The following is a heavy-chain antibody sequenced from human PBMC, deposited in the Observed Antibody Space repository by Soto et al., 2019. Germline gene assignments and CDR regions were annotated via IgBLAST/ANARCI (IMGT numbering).Heavy chain of an antibody. CDR3: AKCLTTVTTIFDY. CDR2: VSGTGATS. Sequence: GALRLSGPASVFAWRAYAMSWVRQAPGKGLEWVSTVSGTGATSYYADSVRGRSTISRDNSKSTLYLQMNSLSAEDTALYYCAKCLTTVTTIFDYWGPGALVTVSS. CDR1: VFAWRAYA. V-gene: IGHV3-23*01. D-gene: IGHD2-21*02. J-gene: IGHJ4*02.